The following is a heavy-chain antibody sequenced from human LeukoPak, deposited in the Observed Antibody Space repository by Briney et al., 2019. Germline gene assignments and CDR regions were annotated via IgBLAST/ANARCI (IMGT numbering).Heavy chain of an antibody. CDR2: IWYDGSYE. CDR3: ARDGSGLAVRGWFDT. CDR1: GFTFTNYG. V-gene: IGHV3-33*01. D-gene: IGHD3-10*01. J-gene: IGHJ5*02. Sequence: GGSLRLSCVASGFTFTNYGVHWVRQAPGKGLEWVAVIWYDGSYEYYGDSVKGRFAISRDNSKNTVYLQMNSLRVGDTAVYFCARDGSGLAVRGWFDTWGQGTVVTVSS.